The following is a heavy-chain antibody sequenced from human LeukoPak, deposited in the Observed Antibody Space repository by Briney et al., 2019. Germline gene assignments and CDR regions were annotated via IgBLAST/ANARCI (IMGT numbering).Heavy chain of an antibody. CDR3: ARDWTFKWPLRGAFDI. J-gene: IGHJ3*02. V-gene: IGHV3-21*01. CDR2: ISSSSSYI. CDR1: GFTFSSYS. D-gene: IGHD3/OR15-3a*01. Sequence: PGVSLRLCCAASGFTFSSYSMNWVRQAPGKGLEWVSSISSSSSYIYYADSVKGRFTISRDNAKNSLYLQMNSLRAEDTAVYYCARDWTFKWPLRGAFDIWGQGTMVTVSS.